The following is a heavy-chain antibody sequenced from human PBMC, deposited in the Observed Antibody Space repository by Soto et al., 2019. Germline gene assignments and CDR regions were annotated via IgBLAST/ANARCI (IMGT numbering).Heavy chain of an antibody. J-gene: IGHJ3*02. CDR1: GFTFSNAW. Sequence: EVQLVESGGGLVKPGGSLRLSCAASGFTFSNAWMSWVRQAPGKGLEWVGRIKSKTDGGTTDYAAPVKGRFTISRDDSKNTLYLQMNSLKTEDTAVYYCTTEHIVVVPAAGDAFDIWGQGTMVTVSS. V-gene: IGHV3-15*01. CDR2: IKSKTDGGTT. D-gene: IGHD2-2*01. CDR3: TTEHIVVVPAAGDAFDI.